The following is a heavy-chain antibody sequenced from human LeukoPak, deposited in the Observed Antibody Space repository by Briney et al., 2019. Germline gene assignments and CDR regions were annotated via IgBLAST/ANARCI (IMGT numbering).Heavy chain of an antibody. CDR2: IYYSGST. D-gene: IGHD1-14*01. J-gene: IGHJ2*01. CDR3: ARGNHLHWYFDL. V-gene: IGHV4-59*01. Sequence: SETLSLTCTVSGGSISSYYWSWIRQPPGKGLKWIGYIYYSGSTNYNPSLKSRVTISVDTSKNQFSLKLSSVTAADTAVYYCARGNHLHWYFDLWGRGTLVTVSS. CDR1: GGSISSYY.